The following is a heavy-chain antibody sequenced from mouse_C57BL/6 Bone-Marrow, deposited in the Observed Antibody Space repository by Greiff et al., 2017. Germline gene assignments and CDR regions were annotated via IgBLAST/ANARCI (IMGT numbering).Heavy chain of an antibody. D-gene: IGHD2-4*01. Sequence: EVQLVESGAELVRPGASVKLSCTASGFNIKDDYMHWVKQRPEQGLEWIGWIDPENGDTEYASKFQGKATITADTSSNTAYLQLSSLTSEDTAVYYCTSLYYDYDYAMDYWGQGTSVTVSS. CDR1: GFNIKDDY. CDR3: TSLYYDYDYAMDY. V-gene: IGHV14-4*01. J-gene: IGHJ4*01. CDR2: IDPENGDT.